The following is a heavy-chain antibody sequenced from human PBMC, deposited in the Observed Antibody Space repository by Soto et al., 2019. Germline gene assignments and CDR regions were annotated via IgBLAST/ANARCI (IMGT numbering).Heavy chain of an antibody. V-gene: IGHV3-23*01. J-gene: IGHJ2*01. D-gene: IGHD3-10*01. CDR2: IGGTSGST. CDR3: AKRRGEGYFDL. Sequence: EVQLLESGGGLVQPGGSLRLTCAASGFTFSNFVMGWVRRVPGKGLEWVSAIGGTSGSTYYADSVKGRLTISRDNSKNTLFLHMTRLRADDTAVYYCAKRRGEGYFDLWGRGTLVTVSS. CDR1: GFTFSNFV.